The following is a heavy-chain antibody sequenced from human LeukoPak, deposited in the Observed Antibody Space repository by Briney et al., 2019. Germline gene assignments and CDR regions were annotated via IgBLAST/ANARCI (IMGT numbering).Heavy chain of an antibody. V-gene: IGHV4-34*01. CDR2: INHSGST. Sequence: SETLSLTCAVYGGSFSGYYWSWIRQPPGKGLEWIGEINHSGSTNYNPSLKRRVTISVDTSKNQFSLKLSSVTAADTAVYYCARGNPLYYYDSSGYYLWGQGTLVTVSS. CDR3: ARGNPLYYYDSSGYYL. CDR1: GGSFSGYY. J-gene: IGHJ4*02. D-gene: IGHD3-22*01.